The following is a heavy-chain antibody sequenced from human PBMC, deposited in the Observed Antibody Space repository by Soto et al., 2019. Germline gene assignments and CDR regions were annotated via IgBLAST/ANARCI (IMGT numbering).Heavy chain of an antibody. D-gene: IGHD1-26*01. V-gene: IGHV1-3*01. CDR2: INAGNGNT. J-gene: IGHJ2*01. CDR3: ARGRSLYWYFDL. Sequence: QVQLVQSGAEVKKPGASVKVSCKASGYTFTSYAMHWVRQAPGQRLEWMGWINAGNGNTKYSQKFQGRVTITRDTSASTAYMALSSLRSEDTAVYDCARGRSLYWYFDLWGLGTLVTVSS. CDR1: GYTFTSYA.